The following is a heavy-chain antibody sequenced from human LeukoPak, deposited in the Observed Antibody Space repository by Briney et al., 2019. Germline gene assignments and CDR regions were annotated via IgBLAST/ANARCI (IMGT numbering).Heavy chain of an antibody. Sequence: GGSLRLSCAASGFTFSSYAMSWVRQAPGKGLEWVSAISGSGGSTYYADSVKGRFTISRDNSKNTLYLQMNSLRAEDTAVYYRAKSFRQWLERGDVFDIWGQGTMVTVSS. CDR2: ISGSGGST. V-gene: IGHV3-23*01. CDR1: GFTFSSYA. D-gene: IGHD6-19*01. J-gene: IGHJ3*02. CDR3: AKSFRQWLERGDVFDI.